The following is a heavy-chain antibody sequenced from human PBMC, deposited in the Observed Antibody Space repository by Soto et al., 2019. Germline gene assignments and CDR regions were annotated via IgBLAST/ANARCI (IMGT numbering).Heavy chain of an antibody. J-gene: IGHJ6*02. Sequence: QVQLQQWGAGLLKSSETLSLTCAVYGGSLSDYYWSWIRQPPGKGLEWIGEINHSRSTNYNPSLKRRVTIXGDSSXXQFSLKVSSVTAADTAVYYCARTPRAVAGTAGMDVWGQGTTVTVSS. D-gene: IGHD6-19*01. V-gene: IGHV4-34*01. CDR2: INHSRST. CDR3: ARTPRAVAGTAGMDV. CDR1: GGSLSDYY.